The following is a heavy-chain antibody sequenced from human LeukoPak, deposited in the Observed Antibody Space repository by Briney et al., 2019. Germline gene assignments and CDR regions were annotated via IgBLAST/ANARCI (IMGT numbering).Heavy chain of an antibody. V-gene: IGHV3-11*01. CDR1: GFTFSDYY. CDR2: ISSSGSTI. J-gene: IGHJ4*02. CDR3: ARGNYYGSAPSASDY. Sequence: GGSLRLSCAASGFTFSDYYMSWIRQAPGKGLEWVSYISSSGSTIYYADSVRGRFTISRDNAKNSLYLQMNSLRAEDTAVYYCARGNYYGSAPSASDYWGQGTLVTVSS. D-gene: IGHD3-10*01.